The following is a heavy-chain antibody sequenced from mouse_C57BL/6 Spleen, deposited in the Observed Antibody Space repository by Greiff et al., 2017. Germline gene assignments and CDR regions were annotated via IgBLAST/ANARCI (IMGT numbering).Heavy chain of an antibody. Sequence: VQGVESGPGLVQPSQSLSITCTVSGFSLTSYGVHWVRQSPGKGLEWLGVIWRGGSTDYNAAFMSRLSITKDNSKSQVFFKMNSLQADDTAIYYCAVHYYGSSYGWYFDVWGTGTTVTVSS. CDR2: IWRGGST. V-gene: IGHV2-5*01. CDR3: AVHYYGSSYGWYFDV. CDR1: GFSLTSYG. D-gene: IGHD1-1*01. J-gene: IGHJ1*03.